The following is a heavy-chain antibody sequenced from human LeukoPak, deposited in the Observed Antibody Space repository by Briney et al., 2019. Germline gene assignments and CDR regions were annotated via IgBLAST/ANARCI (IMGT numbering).Heavy chain of an antibody. V-gene: IGHV3-53*01. J-gene: IGHJ1*01. CDR3: AREWDDCPH. Sequence: GGSLRLSCAASGFTFSNYWMHWVRQAPGKGLEWVSVIYSGGSTYYADSVKGRFTISRDNSKKTLYLQMNSLRAEDTAVYYCAREWDDCPHWGQGTLVTVSS. CDR2: IYSGGST. D-gene: IGHD1-26*01. CDR1: GFTFSNYW.